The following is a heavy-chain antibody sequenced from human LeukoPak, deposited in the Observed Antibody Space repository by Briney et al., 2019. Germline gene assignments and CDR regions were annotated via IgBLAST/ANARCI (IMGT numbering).Heavy chain of an antibody. D-gene: IGHD4-17*01. J-gene: IGHJ3*02. CDR2: IYYSGGT. CDR1: GGSISGYF. V-gene: IGHV4-59*08. Sequence: SETLSPTCTVSGGSISGYFWSWIRQPPGKGLEWIAYIYYSGGTDYNPSLKSRVTISVDTSKNKFSLKVNSVTAADTAVYYCARHAYGGDAFDIWGQGTMVTVSS. CDR3: ARHAYGGDAFDI.